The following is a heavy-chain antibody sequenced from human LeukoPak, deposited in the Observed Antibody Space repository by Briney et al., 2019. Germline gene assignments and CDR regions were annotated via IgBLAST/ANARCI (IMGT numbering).Heavy chain of an antibody. V-gene: IGHV1-2*02. CDR2: INPNSGGI. Sequence: GASVKVSCKTSRYTFTGYYMHWVRQAPGQGLEWMGWINPNSGGINYAQKFQGRVTMTRDTSISTAYMELSRLRSDDTAVYYCARVGLGSCSSTTCYGRAFDIWGQGTMVTVSS. J-gene: IGHJ3*02. CDR3: ARVGLGSCSSTTCYGRAFDI. CDR1: RYTFTGYY. D-gene: IGHD2-2*01.